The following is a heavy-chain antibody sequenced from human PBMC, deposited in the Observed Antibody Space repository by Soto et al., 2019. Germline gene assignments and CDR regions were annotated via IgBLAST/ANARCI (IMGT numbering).Heavy chain of an antibody. J-gene: IGHJ6*02. D-gene: IGHD3-3*01. Sequence: SVKVSCKASGGTFSSYAISWVRQAPGQGLEWMGGIIPIFGTANYAQKFQGRVTITADESTSTAYMELSSLRSEDTAVYYCARDSFTIFGAIDYYYYGMDVWGQGTTVTGSS. CDR1: GGTFSSYA. V-gene: IGHV1-69*13. CDR3: ARDSFTIFGAIDYYYYGMDV. CDR2: IIPIFGTA.